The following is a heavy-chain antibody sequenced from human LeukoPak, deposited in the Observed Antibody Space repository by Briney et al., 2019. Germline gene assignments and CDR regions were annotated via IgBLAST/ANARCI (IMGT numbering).Heavy chain of an antibody. J-gene: IGHJ4*02. CDR2: IIPILGVA. CDR1: GGTFSSYA. V-gene: IGHV1-69*04. Sequence: SVKVSCKASGGTFSSYAISWVRQAPGQGLEWMGRIIPILGVANYTQKFQGRVTITADKSTSTAYIELSSLRSEDTAVYYCARDANTMVRGVISAWIYWGQGTLVTVSS. CDR3: ARDANTMVRGVISAWIY. D-gene: IGHD3-10*01.